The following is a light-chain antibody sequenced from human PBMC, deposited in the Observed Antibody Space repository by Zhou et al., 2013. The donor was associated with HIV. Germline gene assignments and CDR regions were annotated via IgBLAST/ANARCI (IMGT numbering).Light chain of an antibody. CDR3: ERRQRXT. V-gene: IGKV3D-11*02. CDR2: DAS. Sequence: EIVLTQSPGTLSLSPGERVTLSCRASQSVSSRFLAWYQQKPGQAPRLLIYDASNRATGIPARFSGSGPGTDFTLTISSLEPEDFAVXXXERRQRXTFGRGTKV. J-gene: IGKJ4*01. CDR1: QSVSSRF.